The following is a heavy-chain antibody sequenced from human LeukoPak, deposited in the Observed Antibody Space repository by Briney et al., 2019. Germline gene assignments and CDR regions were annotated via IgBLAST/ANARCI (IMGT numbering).Heavy chain of an antibody. CDR2: LYSGGST. V-gene: IGHV3-66*01. Sequence: GGSLRLSCAASGFTVSTNYMSWVRQAPGKGLEWVSVLYSGGSTYYADSVQGRFTISRDNSKNTLYLQMDSLRTEDTAVYYCAKVPRYDNGGYWGQGTLVTVSS. CDR3: AKVPRYDNGGY. D-gene: IGHD3-22*01. CDR1: GFTVSTNY. J-gene: IGHJ4*02.